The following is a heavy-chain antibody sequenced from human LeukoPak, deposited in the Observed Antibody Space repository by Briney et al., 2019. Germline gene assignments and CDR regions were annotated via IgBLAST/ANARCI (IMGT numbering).Heavy chain of an antibody. D-gene: IGHD3-9*01. CDR3: ARGGAYYDILTGYSYNWFDP. CDR2: INHSGST. Sequence: NPSETLSLTCAVYGGSFSGYYWSWIRQPPGKGLEWIGEINHSGSTNYNPSLKSRVTISVDTSKNQFSLKLSSVTAADTAVYYCARGGAYYDILTGYSYNWFDPWGQGTLVTVSS. J-gene: IGHJ5*02. V-gene: IGHV4-34*01. CDR1: GGSFSGYY.